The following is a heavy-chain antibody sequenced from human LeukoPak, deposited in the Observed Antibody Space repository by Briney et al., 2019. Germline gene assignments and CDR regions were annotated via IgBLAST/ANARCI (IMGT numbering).Heavy chain of an antibody. CDR2: INPNSGGT. V-gene: IGHV1-2*02. CDR1: GYTLTGYY. Sequence: GASVKVSCKASGYTLTGYYMHWVRQAPGQGLEWMGWINPNSGGTNYAQKFQGRVTMTRDTSISTAYMELSRLRSDDTAVYYCARVVVVAATPGLEFDYWGQGTLVTVSS. CDR3: ARVVVVAATPGLEFDY. D-gene: IGHD2-15*01. J-gene: IGHJ4*02.